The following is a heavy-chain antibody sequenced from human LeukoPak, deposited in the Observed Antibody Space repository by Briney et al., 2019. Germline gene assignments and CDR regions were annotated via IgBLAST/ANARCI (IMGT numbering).Heavy chain of an antibody. Sequence: ASVKVSCKASGGSFNSYGITWVRQAPGQGLEWMGRIIPILDMANCAQKFQGRVTITADKSTRTAYMEVSSLRSEDTAMYYCARDGGWLQTQNHYYYHGMDVWGQGTTVTVSS. CDR1: GGSFNSYG. J-gene: IGHJ6*02. CDR2: IIPILDMA. D-gene: IGHD5-24*01. CDR3: ARDGGWLQTQNHYYYHGMDV. V-gene: IGHV1-69*04.